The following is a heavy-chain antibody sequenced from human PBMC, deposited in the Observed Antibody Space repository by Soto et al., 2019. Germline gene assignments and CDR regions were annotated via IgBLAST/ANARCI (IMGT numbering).Heavy chain of an antibody. J-gene: IGHJ6*02. CDR1: GFTFSSYA. CDR2: ISYDGSNK. D-gene: IGHD3-16*01. CDR3: AKGGPMITSGMDV. V-gene: IGHV3-30-3*01. Sequence: PGGSLRLSCAASGFTFSSYAMHWVRQAPGKGLEWVAVISYDGSNKYYADSVKGRFTISRDNSKNTLYLQMNSLRAEDTAVYYCAKGGPMITSGMDVWGQGTTVTVSS.